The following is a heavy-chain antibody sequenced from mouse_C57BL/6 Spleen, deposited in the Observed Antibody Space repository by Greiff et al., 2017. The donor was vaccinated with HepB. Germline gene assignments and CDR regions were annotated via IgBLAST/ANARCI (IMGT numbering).Heavy chain of an antibody. V-gene: IGHV1-7*01. CDR2: INPSSGYT. D-gene: IGHD1-1*02. CDR3: ARSGTGLGSHFDY. Sequence: VQLQQSGAELAKPGASAKLSCKASGYTFTSYWMHWVKQRPGQGLEWIGYINPSSGYTKYNQKFKDKATLTADKSSSTAYMQLSSLTYEDSAVYYCARSGTGLGSHFDYWGQGTTLTVSS. J-gene: IGHJ2*01. CDR1: GYTFTSYW.